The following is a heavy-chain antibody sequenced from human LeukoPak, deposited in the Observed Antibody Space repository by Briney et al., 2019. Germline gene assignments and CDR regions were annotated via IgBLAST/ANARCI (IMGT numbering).Heavy chain of an antibody. CDR3: AREHSSWHGTSADYYFDY. V-gene: IGHV3-30-3*01. CDR1: GFTFSSYA. Sequence: PGRSLRLSCAASGFTFSSYAMHWVRQAPGKGLEWVAVISYDGSNKYYADSVKGRFTISRDNSKNTLYLQMNSLRAEDTAVYYCAREHSSWHGTSADYYFDYWGQGTLVTVSS. J-gene: IGHJ4*02. D-gene: IGHD6-13*01. CDR2: ISYDGSNK.